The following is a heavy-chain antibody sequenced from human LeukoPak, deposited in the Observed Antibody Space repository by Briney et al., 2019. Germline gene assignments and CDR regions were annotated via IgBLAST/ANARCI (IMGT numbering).Heavy chain of an antibody. CDR3: AREGTTGSYLDH. Sequence: GGSLRLSCAASGFTFNDNRMHWVRQAPGKGLEWVAVISYDGSDKTYADSVKGRFTISRDNSKNTLYLQIDSLRAEDTAVYFCAREGTTGSYLDHWGQGTLVIVSS. CDR1: GFTFNDNR. J-gene: IGHJ4*02. D-gene: IGHD2-8*02. CDR2: ISYDGSDK. V-gene: IGHV3-30*01.